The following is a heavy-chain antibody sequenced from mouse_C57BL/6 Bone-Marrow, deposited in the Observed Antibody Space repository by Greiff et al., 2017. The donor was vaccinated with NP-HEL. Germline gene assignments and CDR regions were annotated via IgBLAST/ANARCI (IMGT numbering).Heavy chain of an antibody. CDR1: GFNIKDYY. D-gene: IGHD1-1*01. J-gene: IGHJ2*01. CDR3: TRGYGSSSYYFDY. CDR2: IDPEDGDT. Sequence: EVKLQESGAELVRPGASVKLSCTASGFNIKDYYMHWVKQRPEQGLEWIGRIDPEDGDTEYAPKFQGKATMTADTSSNTAYLQLSSLTSEDTAVYYCTRGYGSSSYYFDYWGQGTTLTVSS. V-gene: IGHV14-1*01.